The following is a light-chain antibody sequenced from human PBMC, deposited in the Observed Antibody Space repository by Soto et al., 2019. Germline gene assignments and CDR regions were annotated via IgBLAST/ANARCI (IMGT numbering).Light chain of an antibody. J-gene: IGKJ1*01. V-gene: IGKV1-27*01. CDR3: QRYNTVPWT. CDR1: LAISNY. CDR2: GAS. Sequence: DIQMTQSPPSLSAFVGDRVTITCRASLAISNYLAWYQQKPGKAPNLLIYGASTLQSGVPSRFAGSGSGTEFSITITSLQPEDVATYYCQRYNTVPWTFGQGTKVEIK.